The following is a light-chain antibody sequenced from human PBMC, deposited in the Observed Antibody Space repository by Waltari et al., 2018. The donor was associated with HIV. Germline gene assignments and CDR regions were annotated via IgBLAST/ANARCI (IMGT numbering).Light chain of an antibody. J-gene: IGKJ2*01. CDR3: QQCYSTPYT. CDR1: QSVLSSSNNKNY. Sequence: DIVMTQSPDSLAVSLGERATINCKSSQSVLSSSNNKNYLTWYQQKPGQPPKLLLFWASTRQSGVPDRFSGSGSGADLTLTISSLQAEDVAVYYCQQCYSTPYTFGQGTKLEIK. CDR2: WAS. V-gene: IGKV4-1*01.